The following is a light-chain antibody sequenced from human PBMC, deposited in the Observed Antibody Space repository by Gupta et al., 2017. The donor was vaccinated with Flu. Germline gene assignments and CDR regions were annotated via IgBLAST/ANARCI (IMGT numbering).Light chain of an antibody. J-gene: IGLJ1*01. CDR2: VGTGGIVG. CDR1: YGNYK. CDR3: GADHGSGSNFVYV. V-gene: IGLV9-49*01. Sequence: YGNYKVDWYQQRPGKGPRFVMRVGTGGIVGSKGDGIPDRFSALGSGLNRYLTIKNIQEEDESDYHCGADHGSGSNFVYVFGTGTKVTAL.